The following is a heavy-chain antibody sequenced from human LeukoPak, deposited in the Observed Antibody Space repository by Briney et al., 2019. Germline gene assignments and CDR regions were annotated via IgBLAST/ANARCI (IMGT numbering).Heavy chain of an antibody. D-gene: IGHD3-3*01. Sequence: ASVKVSCKASGYTFTSHYMHWVRQAPGQGLEWMGVINPNGGFTNYAQKLQDRVTLTRDTSTTTVYMQLSSLRSEDPAVYYCARGRNTIFGVGGIGYGMDVWGQGTTVTVSS. J-gene: IGHJ6*02. CDR2: INPNGGFT. V-gene: IGHV1-46*01. CDR1: GYTFTSHY. CDR3: ARGRNTIFGVGGIGYGMDV.